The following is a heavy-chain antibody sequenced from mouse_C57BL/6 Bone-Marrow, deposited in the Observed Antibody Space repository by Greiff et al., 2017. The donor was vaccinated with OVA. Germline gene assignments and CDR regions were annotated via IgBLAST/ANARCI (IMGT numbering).Heavy chain of an antibody. CDR1: GYTFTDYY. CDR3: ARRALYYYGSSYGDFDV. D-gene: IGHD1-1*01. J-gene: IGHJ1*03. V-gene: IGHV1-76*01. CDR2: IYPGSGNT. Sequence: QVQLQQSGAELVRPGASVKLSCKASGYTFTDYYINWVKQRPGQGLEWIARIYPGSGNTYYNEKFKGKATLTAEKSSSTAYMQLSSLTSEDSAVYFCARRALYYYGSSYGDFDVWGTGTTVTVSS.